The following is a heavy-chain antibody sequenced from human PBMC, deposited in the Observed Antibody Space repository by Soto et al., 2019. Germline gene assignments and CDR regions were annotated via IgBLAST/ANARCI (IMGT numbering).Heavy chain of an antibody. J-gene: IGHJ5*02. CDR2: IIPILGIA. CDR3: ARESFRAVNSPFWCDP. D-gene: IGHD2-15*01. V-gene: IGHV1-69*08. Sequence: QVQLVQSGAEVKKPGSSVKVSCKASGGTFSSYTISWVRQAPGQGLEWMGRIIPILGIANYAQKFQGRVTITADKSTSTAYMELSSLRSEDTAVYYCARESFRAVNSPFWCDPWGQGTLVTVSS. CDR1: GGTFSSYT.